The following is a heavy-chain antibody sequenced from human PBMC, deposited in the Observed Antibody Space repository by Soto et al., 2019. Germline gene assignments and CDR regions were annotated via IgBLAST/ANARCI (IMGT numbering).Heavy chain of an antibody. CDR1: GGSFSGYY. Sequence: QVRLQPWGTGLLKSSETLSLTCAVYGGSFSGYYWSWLRQPPGKGLEWIGEINHSGSPNYNPSLNSLVTISVYTAKNQSSLKMTSLTAADTAVYYCATANWSHHYFDPWCQGNLVTVSS. CDR3: ATANWSHHYFDP. D-gene: IGHD1-1*01. CDR2: INHSGSP. J-gene: IGHJ5*02. V-gene: IGHV4-34*01.